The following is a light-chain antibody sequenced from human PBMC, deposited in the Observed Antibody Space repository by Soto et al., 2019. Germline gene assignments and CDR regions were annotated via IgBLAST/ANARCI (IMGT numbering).Light chain of an antibody. Sequence: QSALTQPASVSGSPGQSITISCTGTSSDIGGYNYVSWYQHHPGKAPKLIIYDVSNRPSGVSNRFSGSKSGNTASLTISGLQAEDEADYYCTSYTSSSTLFYVVGTGTKVTVL. V-gene: IGLV2-14*03. CDR3: TSYTSSSTLFYV. CDR2: DVS. J-gene: IGLJ1*01. CDR1: SSDIGGYNY.